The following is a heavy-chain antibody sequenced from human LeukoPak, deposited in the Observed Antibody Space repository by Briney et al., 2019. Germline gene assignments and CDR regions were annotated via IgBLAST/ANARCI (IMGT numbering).Heavy chain of an antibody. J-gene: IGHJ4*02. D-gene: IGHD5-24*01. CDR3: ARRDGYNSGGLDY. CDR1: GFTFSSYS. V-gene: IGHV3-21*01. Sequence: PGGSLRLSCAASGFTFSSYSMNWVRQAPGKGLEGVSSISSSRSYIYYADSVKGRFTISRDNAKNSLYLQMNSLRAEDTAVYYCARRDGYNSGGLDYWGQGTLVTVSS. CDR2: ISSSRSYI.